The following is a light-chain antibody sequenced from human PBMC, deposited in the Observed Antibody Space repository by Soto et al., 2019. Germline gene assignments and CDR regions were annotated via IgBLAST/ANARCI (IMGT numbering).Light chain of an antibody. CDR2: EVT. Sequence: QSALTQPPSASGSRGQSVTISCTGTSVDINYVSWFQQHPGKAPKLIICEVTKRPSGVPDRFSGSKSVNTASLTVSGLQDDDEADYYCSSYAGRDIWVFGGGTKLTVL. CDR1: SVDINY. J-gene: IGLJ3*02. V-gene: IGLV2-8*01. CDR3: SSYAGRDIWV.